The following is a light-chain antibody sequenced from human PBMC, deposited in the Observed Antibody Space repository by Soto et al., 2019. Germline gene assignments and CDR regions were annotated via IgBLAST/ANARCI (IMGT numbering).Light chain of an antibody. J-gene: IGKJ1*01. V-gene: IGKV3-15*01. Sequence: EIVMTQSPATLSVSPGERATLSCRAGQSVSSNLAWYQQRPGQAPRLLIHSTSTRATGIRARFSGSGSGTEFTLTISSLQSEDFAVYYCQQYNNWPRTFGQGTKVEVK. CDR2: STS. CDR3: QQYNNWPRT. CDR1: QSVSSN.